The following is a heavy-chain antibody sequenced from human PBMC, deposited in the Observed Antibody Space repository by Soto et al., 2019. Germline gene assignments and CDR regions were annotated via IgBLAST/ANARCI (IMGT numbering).Heavy chain of an antibody. CDR1: GFTFSSYG. D-gene: IGHD6-19*01. V-gene: IGHV3-33*01. CDR2: IWYDGSNK. Sequence: PGRSRRLSCAASGFTFSSYGMHWVRQAPGKGLEWVAVIWYDGSNKYYADSVKGRFTISRDNSKNTLYLQMNSLRAEDTAVYYCAREGYSSGTYYYYYGMDVWGQGTTVTVSS. J-gene: IGHJ6*02. CDR3: AREGYSSGTYYYYYGMDV.